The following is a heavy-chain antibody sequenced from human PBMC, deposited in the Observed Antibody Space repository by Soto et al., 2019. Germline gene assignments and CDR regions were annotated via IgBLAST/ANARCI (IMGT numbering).Heavy chain of an antibody. CDR3: ARGGWELPIGYWYFDL. J-gene: IGHJ2*01. Sequence: QVQLVQSGAEVKKPGSSVKVSCKASGGTFSSYAISWVRQAPGQGLEWMGGVIPIFGTANYAQMFQGRVTIPADESTTTAYMEMSSLRSEDTAVYYCARGGWELPIGYWYFDLWGRGTLVTVSS. V-gene: IGHV1-69*12. CDR2: VIPIFGTA. CDR1: GGTFSSYA. D-gene: IGHD1-26*01.